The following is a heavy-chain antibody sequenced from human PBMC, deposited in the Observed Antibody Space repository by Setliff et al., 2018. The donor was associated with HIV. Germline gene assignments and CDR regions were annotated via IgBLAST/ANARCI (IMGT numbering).Heavy chain of an antibody. D-gene: IGHD3-22*01. CDR3: ARHVARFDYDTGGYYVSHFDY. Sequence: ASETLSLTCTVSGGSISNYYWGWIRQPPGKGLEWIGYISYTGTTKYNPSLKSRVTISVDTSKNQFSVRLSSVSAADTAVYFCARHVARFDYDTGGYYVSHFDYWGQGTQVTVSS. CDR1: GGSISNYY. J-gene: IGHJ4*02. V-gene: IGHV4-59*01. CDR2: ISYTGTT.